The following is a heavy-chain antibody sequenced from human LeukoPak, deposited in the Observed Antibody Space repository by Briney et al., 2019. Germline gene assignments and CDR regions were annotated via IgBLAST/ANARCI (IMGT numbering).Heavy chain of an antibody. V-gene: IGHV1-2*02. CDR2: INPNSGGT. D-gene: IGHD3-22*01. Sequence: ASVKVSCKASGYTFTSYYMHWVRQAPGQGLEWMGWINPNSGGTNYAQKFQGRVTMTRDTSISTAYMELSRLRSDDTAVYYCARVSTMIVVATTGAFDIWGQGTMVTVSS. J-gene: IGHJ3*02. CDR1: GYTFTSYY. CDR3: ARVSTMIVVATTGAFDI.